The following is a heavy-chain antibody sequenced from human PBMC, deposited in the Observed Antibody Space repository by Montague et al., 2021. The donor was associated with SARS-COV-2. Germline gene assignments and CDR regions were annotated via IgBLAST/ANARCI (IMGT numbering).Heavy chain of an antibody. Sequence: SETLSLTCTVSGGSVSSGSYYWSWIRQPPGKGLEWIGYMYDSGITHYASGITHYNPSLRSRVSISVDRSVNQFSLSLSSVTAADTAVYDCAGRDGYKQTMDDWGQGTLVTVSS. J-gene: IGHJ4*02. D-gene: IGHD5-24*01. V-gene: IGHV4-61*01. CDR1: GGSVSSGSYY. CDR3: AGRDGYKQTMDD. CDR2: MYDSGITHYASGIT.